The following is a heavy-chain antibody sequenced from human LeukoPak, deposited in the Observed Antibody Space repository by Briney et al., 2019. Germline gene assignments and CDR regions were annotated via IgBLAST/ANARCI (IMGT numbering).Heavy chain of an antibody. D-gene: IGHD5-24*01. CDR3: AKPPWSALGKWLQSTYYFDY. Sequence: TGGSLRLSCAASGFTFSSYAMSWVRQAPGKGLEWVSAISGSGGSTYYADSVKGRFTISRDNSKNTLYLQMNSLRAEDTAVYYCAKPPWSALGKWLQSTYYFDYWGQGTLVTVSS. J-gene: IGHJ4*02. CDR2: ISGSGGST. V-gene: IGHV3-23*01. CDR1: GFTFSSYA.